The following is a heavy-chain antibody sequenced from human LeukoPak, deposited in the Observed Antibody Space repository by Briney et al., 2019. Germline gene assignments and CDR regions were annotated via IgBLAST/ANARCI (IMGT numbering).Heavy chain of an antibody. CDR2: INPNSGGT. CDR3: ANFVTATNWDY. J-gene: IGHJ4*02. Sequence: AASVKVSCKASEYTFTDYSLHWVRQAPGQGLEWMGWINPNSGGTNYAQKFQGRVTMTRDTSINTAYMELNRLRSDDTAVYYCANFVTATNWDYWGQGTLVTVSS. CDR1: EYTFTDYS. V-gene: IGHV1-2*02. D-gene: IGHD7-27*01.